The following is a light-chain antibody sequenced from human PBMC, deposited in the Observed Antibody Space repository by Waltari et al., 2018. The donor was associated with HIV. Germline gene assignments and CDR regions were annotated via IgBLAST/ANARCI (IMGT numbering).Light chain of an antibody. V-gene: IGKV3-11*01. J-gene: IGKJ4*01. CDR2: ETS. Sequence: ELVLTQSPATLSVSPGERAILSCSASQSVSRHLVWYQQKSEQAPRLLIYETSPRAAGTPGRFTGSGSGTDFALTITGVEPADVAVYYCQQRGTWPPVTFGGGTKVEI. CDR3: QQRGTWPPVT. CDR1: QSVSRH.